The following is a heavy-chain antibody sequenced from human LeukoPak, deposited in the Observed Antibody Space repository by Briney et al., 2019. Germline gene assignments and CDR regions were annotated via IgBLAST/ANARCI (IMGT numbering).Heavy chain of an antibody. Sequence: GASVKVSCKASGGTFSSYAISWVRQAPGQGLEWMGRIIPILGIANYAQKFQGRATITADKSTSTAYMELSSLRSEDTAVYYCARRPYDILTGSGNWFDPWGQGTLVTVSS. CDR2: IIPILGIA. V-gene: IGHV1-69*04. CDR3: ARRPYDILTGSGNWFDP. J-gene: IGHJ5*02. CDR1: GGTFSSYA. D-gene: IGHD3-9*01.